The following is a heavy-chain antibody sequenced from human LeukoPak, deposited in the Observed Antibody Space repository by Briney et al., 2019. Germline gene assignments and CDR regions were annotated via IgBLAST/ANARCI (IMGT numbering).Heavy chain of an antibody. CDR1: GFTFSSYG. CDR2: ISYDGSKK. J-gene: IGHJ5*02. Sequence: GRSLRLSCAASGFTFSSYGMHWVRQAPGKGLEWVAVISYDGSKKYYADSVKGRFTISRDNSKNTLYLQMNSLRSEDTAVYYCARVTHTELSTWFDPWGQGTLVTVSS. CDR3: ARVTHTELSTWFDP. D-gene: IGHD5-18*01. V-gene: IGHV3-30*03.